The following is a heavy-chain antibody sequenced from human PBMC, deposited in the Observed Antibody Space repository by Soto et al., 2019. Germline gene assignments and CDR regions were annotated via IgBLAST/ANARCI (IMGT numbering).Heavy chain of an antibody. Sequence: PGGSLRLSCAASGFTFSNYYMHWVRQAPGRGLEWLAVMWYDGSSSYSGDSVKDRFTISRDDSKSTLYLEMNSLRAEDTAMYYCAKAFCRGGTCYFDYWGQGTLVTVSS. CDR1: GFTFSNYY. V-gene: IGHV3-33*06. D-gene: IGHD2-15*01. CDR2: MWYDGSSS. J-gene: IGHJ4*02. CDR3: AKAFCRGGTCYFDY.